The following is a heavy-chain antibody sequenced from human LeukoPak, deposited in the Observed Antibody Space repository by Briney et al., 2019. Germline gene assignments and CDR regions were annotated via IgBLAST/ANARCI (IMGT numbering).Heavy chain of an antibody. CDR3: AKGLLWFGVYYMDV. CDR1: GFTFSSYS. V-gene: IGHV3-23*01. D-gene: IGHD3-10*01. Sequence: GGSLRLSCAASGFTFSSYSMNWVRQAPGKGLEWVSAISGSGGSTYYADSVKGRFTISRDNSKNTLYLQMNSLRAEDTAVYYCAKGLLWFGVYYMDVWGKGTAVTISS. CDR2: ISGSGGST. J-gene: IGHJ6*03.